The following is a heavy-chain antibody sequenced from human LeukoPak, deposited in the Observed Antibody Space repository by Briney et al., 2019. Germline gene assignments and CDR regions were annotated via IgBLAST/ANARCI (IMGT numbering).Heavy chain of an antibody. CDR3: AKDPLNTVMVSPTFDY. CDR2: ISGSGDDT. Sequence: GGSLRLSCVVSGFPFSSYAMSWVRQAPGKGLEWVSGISGSGDDTYYAASVKGRFTVSRDTSKNTLYLQMNSLRAEDTAVYYCAKDPLNTVMVSPTFDYWGQGTLVTVSS. V-gene: IGHV3-23*01. D-gene: IGHD5-18*01. J-gene: IGHJ4*02. CDR1: GFPFSSYA.